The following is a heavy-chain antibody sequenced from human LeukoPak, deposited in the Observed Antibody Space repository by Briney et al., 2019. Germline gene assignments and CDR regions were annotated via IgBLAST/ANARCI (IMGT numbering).Heavy chain of an antibody. V-gene: IGHV1-2*02. D-gene: IGHD1-1*01. CDR2: INPKSDGT. CDR3: ARDPPGTTAFDI. CDR1: GYTFAGYY. J-gene: IGHJ3*02. Sequence: ASVKVSCKASGYTFAGYYMHWVRQAPGQGLEWMGWINPKSDGTRYAQRFQGRVTMSWDTSISTAYMELSRLTSDDTAVYYCARDPPGTTAFDIWGQGTMVTVSS.